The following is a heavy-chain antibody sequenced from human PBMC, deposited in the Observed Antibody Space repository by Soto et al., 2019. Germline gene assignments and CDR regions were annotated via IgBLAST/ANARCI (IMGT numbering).Heavy chain of an antibody. CDR3: ARSITGTVSYYYGMDV. V-gene: IGHV1-69*12. Sequence: QVQLVQSGAEVKKPGSAVKVSCKASGGTFSSYAINWVRQAPGQGLEWMGGIIPIFGTADYAQKFQGRVTITADESTSTAYMELSRLRSEDTAVYYCARSITGTVSYYYGMDVWGQGTTVTVSS. CDR2: IIPIFGTA. D-gene: IGHD1-20*01. CDR1: GGTFSSYA. J-gene: IGHJ6*02.